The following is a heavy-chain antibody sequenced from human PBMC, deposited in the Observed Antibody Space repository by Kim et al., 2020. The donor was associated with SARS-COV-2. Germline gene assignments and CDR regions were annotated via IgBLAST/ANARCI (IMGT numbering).Heavy chain of an antibody. CDR1: GFTFSDYY. J-gene: IGHJ6*02. Sequence: GGSLRLSCAASGFTFSDYYMSWIRQAPGKGLEWVSYISSSSSYTNYADSVKGRFTISRDNAKNSLYLQMNSLKAEDTAVYYCARDSVGAPGLFGMDVWGQGTTVTVSS. D-gene: IGHD1-26*01. V-gene: IGHV3-11*06. CDR2: ISSSSSYT. CDR3: ARDSVGAPGLFGMDV.